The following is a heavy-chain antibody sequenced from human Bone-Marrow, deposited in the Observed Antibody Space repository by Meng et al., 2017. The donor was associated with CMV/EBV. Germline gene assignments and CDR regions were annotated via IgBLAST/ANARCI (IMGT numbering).Heavy chain of an antibody. D-gene: IGHD4-23*01. Sequence: GGSLRLSCAASGFTFSSYEMNWVRQAPGKGLEWVSYISSSGSTIYYADSVKGRFTISRDNAKNSLYLQMNSLRAEDTAVYYCARDRWHVYYFDYWGQGTLVNVSS. CDR3: ARDRWHVYYFDY. CDR1: GFTFSSYE. CDR2: ISSSGSTI. V-gene: IGHV3-48*03. J-gene: IGHJ4*02.